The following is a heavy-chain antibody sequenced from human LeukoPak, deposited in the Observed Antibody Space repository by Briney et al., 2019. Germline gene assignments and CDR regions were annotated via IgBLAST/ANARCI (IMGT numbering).Heavy chain of an antibody. V-gene: IGHV3-9*01. Sequence: GGSLRLSCAASGFTFDDYAMHWVRQAPGKGLEWVSGISWNSGSIGYADSVKGRFTISRDNAKNSLYLQMNSLRAEDTALYYCAKDRGRYGGNTYYFDYWGQGTLVTVSS. CDR1: GFTFDDYA. J-gene: IGHJ4*02. D-gene: IGHD4-23*01. CDR2: ISWNSGSI. CDR3: AKDRGRYGGNTYYFDY.